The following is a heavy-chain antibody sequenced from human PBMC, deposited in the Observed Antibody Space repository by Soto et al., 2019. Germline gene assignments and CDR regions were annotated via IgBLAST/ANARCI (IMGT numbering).Heavy chain of an antibody. J-gene: IGHJ6*02. CDR3: ARDNRILWFGAAPPYSHGMEV. CDR1: GGNFSRHA. CDR2: IIPIFGTS. D-gene: IGHD3-10*01. V-gene: IGHV1-69*12. Sequence: QVQLVQSGAEVRKPGSSVNVSCKASGGNFSRHALSWVRQAPGQGLEWLGGIIPIFGTSNLAQRYQDRVTISVDESTHTAYLEMRSLRPEDTAFYYCARDNRILWFGAAPPYSHGMEVWGQGTTVIFSS.